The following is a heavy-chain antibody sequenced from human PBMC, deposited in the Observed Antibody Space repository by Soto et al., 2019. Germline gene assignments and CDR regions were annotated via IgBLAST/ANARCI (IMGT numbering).Heavy chain of an antibody. D-gene: IGHD3-9*01. CDR3: ATESPMDYDILTGPYAFDI. CDR2: FDPEDGET. J-gene: IGHJ3*02. Sequence: ASVKVSCKVSGYTLTGLSMHWVRQAPGKGLEWMGGFDPEDGETIYAQKFQGRVTMTEDTSTDTAYMELSSLRSEDTAVYYCATESPMDYDILTGPYAFDIWGQGTMVTVSS. CDR1: GYTLTGLS. V-gene: IGHV1-24*01.